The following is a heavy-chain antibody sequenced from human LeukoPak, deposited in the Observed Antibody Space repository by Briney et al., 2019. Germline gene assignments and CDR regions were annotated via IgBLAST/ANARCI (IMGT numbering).Heavy chain of an antibody. CDR1: GGSISRASYY. D-gene: IGHD3-10*01. V-gene: IGHV4-61*02. Sequence: PSQTLSLTCTVSGGSISRASYYWSWIRQPAGKGLEWIGRIYTTGNTYYNPSLKSRVTISVDTSKNQFSLKLSSVTAADTAVYYCARHFFPSDSGSFRTPFDYWGQGALVTVSS. CDR3: ARHFFPSDSGSFRTPFDY. CDR2: IYTTGNT. J-gene: IGHJ4*02.